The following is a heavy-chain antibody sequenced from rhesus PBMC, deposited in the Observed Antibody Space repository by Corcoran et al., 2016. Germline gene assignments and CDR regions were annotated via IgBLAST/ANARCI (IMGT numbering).Heavy chain of an antibody. D-gene: IGHD4-23*01. CDR2: IDPIDSDT. J-gene: IGHJ2*01. CDR1: GYSFTSYW. Sequence: EVQLVQSGAEVKRPGESLKISCKTSGYSFTSYWISWVRQMPGKGLEWMGAIDPIDSDTSYIPSFQGQVSISADKSISTAYLQWSRLKPSDTATYYCATTLTVTTSWYFDLWGPGTPITISS. CDR3: ATTLTVTTSWYFDL. V-gene: IGHV5-20*01.